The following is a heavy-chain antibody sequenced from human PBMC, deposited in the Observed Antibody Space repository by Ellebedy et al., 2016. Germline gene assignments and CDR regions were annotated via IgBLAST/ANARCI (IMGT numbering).Heavy chain of an antibody. CDR3: ARGNFDRRGFSNAFDI. V-gene: IGHV4-59*01. CDR1: GVSITSSY. CDR2: VHYTGDT. D-gene: IGHD3-22*01. J-gene: IGHJ3*02. Sequence: SETLSLTXTVSGVSITSSYWSWIRRSPSKGLEWLGYVHYTGDTKYNPALNSRVTMSADTSKNQLSLRLMSVTAADAAVYYCARGNFDRRGFSNAFDIWGPGTKVTVSS.